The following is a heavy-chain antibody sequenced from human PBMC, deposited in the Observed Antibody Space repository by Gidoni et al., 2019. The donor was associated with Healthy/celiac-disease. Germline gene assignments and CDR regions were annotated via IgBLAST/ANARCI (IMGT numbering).Heavy chain of an antibody. Sequence: EVQLVESGGGVGQPGGSLRLSCAAPGFTFSSYSMTWVRQAPGKGLEWVSYISSSSSTIYYADSVKGRFTISRDNAKNSLYLQMNSLRAEDTAVYYCAREGGTTVSPPFDYWGQGTLVTVSS. J-gene: IGHJ4*02. V-gene: IGHV3-48*01. CDR3: AREGGTTVSPPFDY. D-gene: IGHD4-4*01. CDR2: ISSSSSTI. CDR1: GFTFSSYS.